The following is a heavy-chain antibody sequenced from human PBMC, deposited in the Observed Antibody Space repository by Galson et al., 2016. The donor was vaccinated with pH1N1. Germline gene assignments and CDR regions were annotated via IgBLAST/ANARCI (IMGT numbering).Heavy chain of an antibody. CDR1: GYTFTSYG. CDR3: ARDGESMRGSYFNYYYYGMDV. J-gene: IGHJ6*02. CDR2: ISVYNGNT. V-gene: IGHV1-18*04. D-gene: IGHD1-26*01. Sequence: SVKVSCKASGYTFTSYGISWVRQAPGQGLEWMGWISVYNGNTNYAQKLQGRVTMTTDTSTSTAYMELRSLRSGDTAVYYCARDGESMRGSYFNYYYYGMDVWGQGTTVTVSS.